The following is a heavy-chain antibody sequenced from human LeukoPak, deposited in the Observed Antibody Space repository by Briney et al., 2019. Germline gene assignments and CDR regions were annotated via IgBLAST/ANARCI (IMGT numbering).Heavy chain of an antibody. CDR3: ATYRRGPTISS. J-gene: IGHJ5*02. V-gene: IGHV4-34*01. CDR2: INHSGST. CDR1: GGSFSGYY. D-gene: IGHD3-3*01. Sequence: PSETLSLTCAVYGGSFSGYYWSWIRQPPGKGLEWIGEINHSGSTNYNPSLKSRVTISVDTSKNQFSLKLSSVTAADTAVYYCATYRRGPTISSWGQGTLVTVSS.